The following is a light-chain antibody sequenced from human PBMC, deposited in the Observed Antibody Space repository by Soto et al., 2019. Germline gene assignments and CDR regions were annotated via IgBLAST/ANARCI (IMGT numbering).Light chain of an antibody. CDR3: QQFGYSPWT. CDR1: QSVRSSY. Sequence: EVVLTQSPGTLSLSPGERATLSCRASQSVRSSYLAWYQQKPGQAPRLLIYGVSSRATGIPDRFSGSGSGTDFTLTISRLEPEDFALYYCQQFGYSPWTFGPGTKVEIK. CDR2: GVS. J-gene: IGKJ1*01. V-gene: IGKV3-20*01.